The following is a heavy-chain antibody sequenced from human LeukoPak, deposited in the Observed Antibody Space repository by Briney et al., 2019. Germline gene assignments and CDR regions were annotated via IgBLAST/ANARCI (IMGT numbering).Heavy chain of an antibody. V-gene: IGHV3-23*01. CDR3: AKSRYYDFWSGFPLDY. CDR1: GFTFSSYA. Sequence: GGSLRHSCAASGFTFSSYAMSWVRQAPGKGLEWVSAISGSGGSTYYADSVKGRFTISRDNSKNTLYLQMNSLRAEDTAVYYCAKSRYYDFWSGFPLDYWGQGTLVTVSS. J-gene: IGHJ4*02. CDR2: ISGSGGST. D-gene: IGHD3-3*01.